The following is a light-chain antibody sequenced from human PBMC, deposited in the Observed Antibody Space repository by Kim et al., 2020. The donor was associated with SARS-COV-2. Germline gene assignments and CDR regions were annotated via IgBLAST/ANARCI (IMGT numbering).Light chain of an antibody. CDR1: QSVSSSY. J-gene: IGKJ2*01. CDR2: GAS. V-gene: IGKV3-20*01. Sequence: LAPEERATLTCRASQSVSSSYLAWYQQKPGQDPRLLIYGASSRATGIPDRFSGSGSGTDFTLTISRLEPEDFAVYYCQQYGSSSYTFGQGTKLEIK. CDR3: QQYGSSSYT.